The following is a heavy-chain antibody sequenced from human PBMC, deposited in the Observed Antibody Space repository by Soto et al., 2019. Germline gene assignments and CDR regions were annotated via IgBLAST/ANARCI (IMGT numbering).Heavy chain of an antibody. Sequence: PSETLSLTCAVYGGSFIGYYWSWILQPPGKGLEWIGEINHSGSTNYNPSLKSRVTISVDTSKNQFSLKLSSVTAADTAVYYCARGVRGSYSDAFDRWGQGTMVTVAS. J-gene: IGHJ3*02. D-gene: IGHD3-16*01. V-gene: IGHV4-34*01. CDR3: ARGVRGSYSDAFDR. CDR1: GGSFIGYY. CDR2: INHSGST.